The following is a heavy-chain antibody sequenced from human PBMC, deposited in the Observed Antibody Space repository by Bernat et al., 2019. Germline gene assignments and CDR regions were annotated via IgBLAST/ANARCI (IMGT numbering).Heavy chain of an antibody. CDR1: GYSFTSYW. V-gene: IGHV5-51*01. J-gene: IGHJ4*02. CDR2: IYPGDSDT. CDR3: ASTAPIFGVVNANWGFGY. Sequence: EVQLVQSGAEVKKPGESLKISCKGSGYSFTSYWIGWVRQMPGKGLEWMGIIYPGDSDTRYSPSFQGQVTIPADKSISTAYLQWSSLKASDTAMYYCASTAPIFGVVNANWGFGYWGQGTLVTVSS. D-gene: IGHD3-3*01.